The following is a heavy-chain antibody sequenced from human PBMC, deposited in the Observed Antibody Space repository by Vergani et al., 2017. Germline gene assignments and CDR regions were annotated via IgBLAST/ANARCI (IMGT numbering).Heavy chain of an antibody. CDR1: GFTFSSYG. Sequence: QVQLVESGGGVVQPGRSLRLSCAASGFTFSSYGMHWVRQAPGKGLEWVAVIWYDGSNKYYADSVKGRFTISRDNSKNTLYLQMNSLRAEDTAVYYCAREIGYCISTSCYTIGMDVWGQGTTVTVSS. D-gene: IGHD2-2*02. J-gene: IGHJ6*02. CDR2: IWYDGSNK. CDR3: AREIGYCISTSCYTIGMDV. V-gene: IGHV3-33*01.